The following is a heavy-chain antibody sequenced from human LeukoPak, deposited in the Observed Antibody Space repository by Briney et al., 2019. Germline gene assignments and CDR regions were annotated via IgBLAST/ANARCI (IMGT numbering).Heavy chain of an antibody. Sequence: GGSLRLSCAASGFTFSSYEMNWVRQAPGKGLEWVSYISSSGSTIYYADSVKGRFTISRDNAKNSLYLQMNSLRAEDTAVYYCARAYYYDSSDIDYWGQGTLVIVSS. D-gene: IGHD3-22*01. CDR3: ARAYYYDSSDIDY. V-gene: IGHV3-48*03. CDR1: GFTFSSYE. J-gene: IGHJ4*02. CDR2: ISSSGSTI.